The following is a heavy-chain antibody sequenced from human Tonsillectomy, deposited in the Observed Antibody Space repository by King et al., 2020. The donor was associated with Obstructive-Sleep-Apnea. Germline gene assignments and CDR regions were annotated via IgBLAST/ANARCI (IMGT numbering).Heavy chain of an antibody. CDR3: ARGCLVAASFDY. CDR2: INPNGGST. Sequence: LVQSGAEVKEPGASVKVSCKASGYTFTNYYMHWVRQAPGQGLEWMGMINPNGGSTSCAQKFQGRVTMTRDTSTSTVYMGLSSLRSEDTAVYYCARGCLVAASFDYWGQGTLVTVSS. V-gene: IGHV1-46*01. J-gene: IGHJ4*02. CDR1: GYTFTNYY. D-gene: IGHD2-15*01.